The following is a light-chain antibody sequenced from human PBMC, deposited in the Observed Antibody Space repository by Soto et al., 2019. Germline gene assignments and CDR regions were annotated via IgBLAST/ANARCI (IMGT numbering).Light chain of an antibody. V-gene: IGLV2-8*01. CDR2: QVT. Sequence: QSVLTQPPSASGSPGQSVTISCTGTSSDVGGYNYVSWYQQYRGRAPKLMIYQVTKRPSGVPDRFSGSKSGNTASLTVSGLQAEDEADYYCSSYAASNNFYFVFGGGTKVTV. CDR1: SSDVGGYNY. J-gene: IGLJ3*02. CDR3: SSYAASNNFYFV.